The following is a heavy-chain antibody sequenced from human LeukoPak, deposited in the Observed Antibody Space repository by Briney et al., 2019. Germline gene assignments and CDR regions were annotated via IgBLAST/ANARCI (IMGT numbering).Heavy chain of an antibody. CDR1: GFTFSSYD. Sequence: GGSLRLSCAASGFTFSSYDMNWVRQAPGKGLVWVSRINSDGSSTSYADSVKGRFTISRDNAKNTLYLQMNSLRAEDTAVYYCARNVRDYVWGSYRKEGYFDYWGQGTLVTVSS. D-gene: IGHD3-16*02. J-gene: IGHJ4*02. CDR3: ARNVRDYVWGSYRKEGYFDY. V-gene: IGHV3-74*01. CDR2: INSDGSST.